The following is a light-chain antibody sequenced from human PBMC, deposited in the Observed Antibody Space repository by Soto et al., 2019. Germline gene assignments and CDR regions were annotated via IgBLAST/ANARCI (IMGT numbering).Light chain of an antibody. Sequence: QSVLTQPPSASGTPGQRVIISCSGSRSNIQSNTVNWYQQLPGTAPKLLIHSDTMRPSGVPDRFSGSKSGTSASLAISGLQSEDEADYYCSPWDDRLTGWVFGGGTKLAVL. CDR2: SDT. J-gene: IGLJ3*02. V-gene: IGLV1-44*01. CDR1: RSNIQSNT. CDR3: SPWDDRLTGWV.